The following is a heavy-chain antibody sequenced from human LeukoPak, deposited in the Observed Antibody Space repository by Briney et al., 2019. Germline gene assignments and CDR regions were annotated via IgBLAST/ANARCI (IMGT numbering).Heavy chain of an antibody. CDR1: GFTFSSYA. J-gene: IGHJ5*02. Sequence: GGSLRLSCAASGFTFSSYAMSWVRQAPGKGLEWVSALSGSGGSTYYANPGKGRFTISRTNSKNTLYLQMNSLRAEDSAVYYCAKGGAYYDFWCGYYDENWFDPWGQGTLVTVSS. V-gene: IGHV3-23*01. CDR2: LSGSGGST. CDR3: AKGGAYYDFWCGYYDENWFDP. D-gene: IGHD3-3*01.